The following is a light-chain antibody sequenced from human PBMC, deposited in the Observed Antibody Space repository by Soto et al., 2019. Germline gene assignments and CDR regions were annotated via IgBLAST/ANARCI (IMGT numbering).Light chain of an antibody. CDR1: QSVSTSS. CDR3: QQYGSSPWT. CDR2: DAS. J-gene: IGKJ1*01. V-gene: IGKV3-20*01. Sequence: EIVLTQSPGTLSLSPGERATLSCRASQSVSTSSLAWDRQKPGQAPRLLIYDASSRTTGIPDRFSGSGSGTDFTLTIARLEPEDFAMYYCQQYGSSPWTFGQGTKVEIK.